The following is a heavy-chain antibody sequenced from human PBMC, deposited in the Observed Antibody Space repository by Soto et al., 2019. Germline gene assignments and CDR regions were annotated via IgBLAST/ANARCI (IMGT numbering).Heavy chain of an antibody. V-gene: IGHV1-8*01. CDR3: ARAQEYYDFWSGYYWCWFDP. CDR2: MNPNSGNT. D-gene: IGHD3-3*01. J-gene: IGHJ5*02. Sequence: SVKVSCKASGYTFTSYDINWVRQATGQGLEWMGWMNPNSGNTGYAQKFQGRVTMTRNTSISTAYMELSSLKSEDTAVYYCARAQEYYDFWSGYYWCWFDPWGQGTLVTVSS. CDR1: GYTFTSYD.